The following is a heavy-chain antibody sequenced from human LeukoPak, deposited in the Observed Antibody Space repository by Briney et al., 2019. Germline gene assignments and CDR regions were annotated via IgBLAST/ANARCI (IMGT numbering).Heavy chain of an antibody. J-gene: IGHJ3*02. CDR1: GGSISSSSYS. D-gene: IGHD3-22*01. V-gene: IGHV4-39*01. Sequence: SETLSLTCTVSGGSISSSSYSWGWIRQPPGKGLEWIGSIYYSGSTYCNPSLKSRVTISVDTSKNQFSLKLSSVTAADTAVYYCARRDPITTDAFDIWGQGTMVTVSS. CDR3: ARRDPITTDAFDI. CDR2: IYYSGST.